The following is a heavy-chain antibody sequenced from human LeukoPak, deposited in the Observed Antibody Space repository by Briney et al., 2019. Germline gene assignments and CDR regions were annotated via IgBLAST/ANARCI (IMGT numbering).Heavy chain of an antibody. D-gene: IGHD3-3*01. CDR3: AKDPPGITIFGVVIIRNWFDP. V-gene: IGHV3-23*01. Sequence: STYYADSVKGRFTISRDNSKNTLYLQMNSLRAEDTAVYYCAKDPPGITIFGVVIIRNWFDPWGQGTLVTVSS. J-gene: IGHJ5*02. CDR2: ST.